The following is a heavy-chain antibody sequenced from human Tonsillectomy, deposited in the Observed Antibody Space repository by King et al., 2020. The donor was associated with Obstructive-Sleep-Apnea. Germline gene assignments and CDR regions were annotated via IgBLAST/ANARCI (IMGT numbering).Heavy chain of an antibody. CDR1: GFTFDDYA. Sequence: VQLVESGGGLVQPGRSLRLSCAASGFTFDDYAMHWVRQAPGKGLEWVSGISWNSGSIGYADSVKGRFTISRDNAKNSLYLQMNSLRAEDTALYYCAKGVGKGIAGAGIGYFDYWGQGPLVTVSS. D-gene: IGHD6-13*01. CDR3: AKGVGKGIAGAGIGYFDY. J-gene: IGHJ4*02. V-gene: IGHV3-9*01. CDR2: ISWNSGSI.